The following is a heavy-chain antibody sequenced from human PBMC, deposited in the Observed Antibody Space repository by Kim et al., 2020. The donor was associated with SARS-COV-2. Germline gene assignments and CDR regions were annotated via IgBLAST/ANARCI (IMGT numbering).Heavy chain of an antibody. CDR3: AREGYSSGYCGAFNI. V-gene: IGHV3-30*04. D-gene: IGHD6-19*01. J-gene: IGHJ3*02. CDR2: ISPDGRGK. Sequence: HWVRQARGKGLEWVAAISPDGRGKYYGDSLIDRITVSRDESKSKSFLQLDSLTPEDTAVYYCAREGYSSGYCGAFNIRGQGAMVTVSS.